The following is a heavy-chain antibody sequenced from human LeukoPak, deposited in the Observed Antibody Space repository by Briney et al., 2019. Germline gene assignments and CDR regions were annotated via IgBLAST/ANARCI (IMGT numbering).Heavy chain of an antibody. CDR3: AKDKAISWVAYYFDY. Sequence: GGSLRLSCAVSGFTFDDYAMHWVRQAPGKGLEWVSGISWNSGSIGYADSVKGRFTISSDNAKNSLYLQMNSLRAEDTALYYCAKDKAISWVAYYFDYWGQGTLVTVSS. D-gene: IGHD3-3*01. V-gene: IGHV3-9*01. J-gene: IGHJ4*02. CDR1: GFTFDDYA. CDR2: ISWNSGSI.